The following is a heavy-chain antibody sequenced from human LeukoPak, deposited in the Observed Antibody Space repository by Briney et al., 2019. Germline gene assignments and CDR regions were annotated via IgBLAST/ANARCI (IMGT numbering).Heavy chain of an antibody. CDR1: GYTLTELS. V-gene: IGHV1-24*01. Sequence: ASVKVSCKFSGYTLTELSMHWVRQAPGKGLEWMGGFDPEDGETIYAQKFQGRVTMTEDTSTDTAYMELSSLRSEDTAVYYCATATGQQLATRPFDYWGQGTLVTVSS. CDR2: FDPEDGET. D-gene: IGHD6-13*01. CDR3: ATATGQQLATRPFDY. J-gene: IGHJ4*02.